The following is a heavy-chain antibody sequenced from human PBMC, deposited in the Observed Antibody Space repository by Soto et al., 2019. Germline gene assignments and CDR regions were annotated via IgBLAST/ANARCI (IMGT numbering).Heavy chain of an antibody. CDR1: GFTFSSYW. D-gene: IGHD3-3*01. Sequence: LRLSCAASGFTFSSYWMSWVRQAPGKGLEWVANIKQDGSEKYYVDSVKGRFTISRDNAKNSLYLQMNRLRAEDTAVYYCARDNRLYYDFWSGYYTNWFDPWGQGTLVTVSS. J-gene: IGHJ5*02. CDR3: ARDNRLYYDFWSGYYTNWFDP. V-gene: IGHV3-7*01. CDR2: IKQDGSEK.